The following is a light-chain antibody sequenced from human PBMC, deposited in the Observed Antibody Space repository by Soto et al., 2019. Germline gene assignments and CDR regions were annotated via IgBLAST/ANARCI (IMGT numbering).Light chain of an antibody. J-gene: IGKJ1*01. CDR1: QSISSW. CDR3: QQYNNHWT. Sequence: QMTQSPSTLSASLGDSVTITCRASQSISSWLAWYQQKPGKAPKLLIYKASSLESGVPSRFSGSGSGTEFTLTIRSLQPDDFATYYCQQYNNHWTCGQGTKVDIK. CDR2: KAS. V-gene: IGKV1-5*03.